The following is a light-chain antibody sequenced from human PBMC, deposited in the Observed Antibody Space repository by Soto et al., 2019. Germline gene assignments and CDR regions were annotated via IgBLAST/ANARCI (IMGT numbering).Light chain of an antibody. V-gene: IGKV3-20*01. Sequence: EFVFTQYQGPLSLSPGEGATLSCRASQSVSSSYIAWYQQRPGQTPSLLIYGASTRATGIPDRFSGSGSGTDFTLTISRLEPEDFAVYYCHQYGSSQTFGQGTKVDIK. CDR1: QSVSSSY. J-gene: IGKJ1*01. CDR3: HQYGSSQT. CDR2: GAS.